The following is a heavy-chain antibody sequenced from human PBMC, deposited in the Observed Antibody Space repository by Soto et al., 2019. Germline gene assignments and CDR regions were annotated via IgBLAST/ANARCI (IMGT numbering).Heavy chain of an antibody. J-gene: IGHJ5*02. CDR2: IYHSGST. V-gene: IGHV4-38-2*01. CDR1: GYSISSGYY. Sequence: SETLSLTCAVSGYSISSGYYWGWIRQPPGKGLEWIGSIYHSGSTYYNPSLKSRVTISVDTPKNQFSLKLSSVTAADTAVYYCARGTQGWFDPWGQGTLVTVSS. CDR3: ARGTQGWFDP.